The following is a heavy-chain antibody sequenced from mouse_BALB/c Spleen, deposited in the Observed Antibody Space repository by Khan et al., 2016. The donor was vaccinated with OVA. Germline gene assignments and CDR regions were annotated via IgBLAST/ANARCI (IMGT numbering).Heavy chain of an antibody. CDR3: TRSGYGSFVY. J-gene: IGHJ3*01. CDR1: GYTFTSYY. D-gene: IGHD2-2*01. CDR2: INPSNGGT. V-gene: IGHV1S81*02. Sequence: QVQLKQSGAELVKPGASVKLSCKTSGYTFTSYYMYWVKQRPGQGLEWIGEINPSNGGTNFNEKFKSKATLTVDKSSSTAYMQLSSLTSEDSAVYYGTRSGYGSFVYWGQGTLVTVSA.